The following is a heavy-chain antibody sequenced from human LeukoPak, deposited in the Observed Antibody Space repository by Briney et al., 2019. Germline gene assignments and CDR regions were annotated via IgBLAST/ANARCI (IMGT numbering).Heavy chain of an antibody. CDR2: IYYSGGT. D-gene: IGHD6-13*01. V-gene: IGHV4-59*08. Sequence: SETLSLTCTVSGGSISSYYWSWIRQPPGKGLEWIGYIYYSGGTNYNPSLKSRLTISVDTSKNQFSLNLSSVTAVDTAVYYCARHLTTAAAGTFDYWGRGTLVTVSS. J-gene: IGHJ4*02. CDR1: GGSISSYY. CDR3: ARHLTTAAAGTFDY.